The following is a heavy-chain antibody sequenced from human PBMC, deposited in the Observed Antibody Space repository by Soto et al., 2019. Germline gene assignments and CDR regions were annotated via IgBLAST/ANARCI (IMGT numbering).Heavy chain of an antibody. J-gene: IGHJ4*02. Sequence: GGSLRLSCAASGFTFSSYAMHWVRQAPGKGLEWVAVISYDGSNKYHADSVKGRFTISRDNSKNTLYLQMNSLRAEDTAVYYCARSRVLFFNVELDYWGQGTLVTVSS. CDR1: GFTFSSYA. CDR2: ISYDGSNK. CDR3: ARSRVLFFNVELDY. V-gene: IGHV3-30-3*01. D-gene: IGHD3-3*01.